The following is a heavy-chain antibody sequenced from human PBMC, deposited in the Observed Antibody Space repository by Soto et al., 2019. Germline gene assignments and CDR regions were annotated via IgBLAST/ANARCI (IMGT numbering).Heavy chain of an antibody. CDR2: ISWDGGTT. Sequence: EVQLVESGGGVARPGGSLRLSCAASGFTFEDHGMSWVRQAPGKGLEWLSDISWDGGTTVYADSVKGRFTVSRNNAKSSLYLQMSSLKPGDTACYHCARRSGDQQVCDFWGQGTLVTVSS. CDR3: ARRSGDQQVCDF. D-gene: IGHD3-10*01. J-gene: IGHJ4*02. CDR1: GFTFEDHG. V-gene: IGHV3-20*01.